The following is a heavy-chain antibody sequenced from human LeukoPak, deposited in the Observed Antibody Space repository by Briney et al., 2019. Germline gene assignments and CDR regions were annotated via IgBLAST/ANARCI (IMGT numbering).Heavy chain of an antibody. CDR3: HFIAVAGTAYFDY. CDR2: INAGNGNT. V-gene: IGHV1-3*01. Sequence: ASVKVSCKASGYTFTSYAMHWVRQAPGQMLEWTGWINAGNGNTKYSQKYQGRVTITRDTSASTAYMELSSLRSEDTAVYYCHFIAVAGTAYFDYWGQGTLVTVSS. D-gene: IGHD6-19*01. J-gene: IGHJ4*02. CDR1: GYTFTSYA.